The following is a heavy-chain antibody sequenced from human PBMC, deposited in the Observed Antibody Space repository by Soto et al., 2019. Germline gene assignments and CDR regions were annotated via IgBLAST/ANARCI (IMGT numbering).Heavy chain of an antibody. D-gene: IGHD2-2*01. Sequence: QVQLVQSGAEVKKPGASVKVSCKASGYTFTSYYMHWVRQAPGQGLEWMGIINPSGGSTSYAQKFQGRVTMTRDTSTSTVYMELSSLRSADTAVYYCARVGVVVVPAANNWYFDLWGRGTLVTVSS. V-gene: IGHV1-46*03. CDR1: GYTFTSYY. J-gene: IGHJ2*01. CDR2: INPSGGST. CDR3: ARVGVVVVPAANNWYFDL.